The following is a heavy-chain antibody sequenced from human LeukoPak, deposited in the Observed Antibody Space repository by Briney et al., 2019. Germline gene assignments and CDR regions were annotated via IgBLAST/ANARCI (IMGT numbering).Heavy chain of an antibody. J-gene: IGHJ4*02. CDR2: IYYSGST. V-gene: IGHV4-59*01. CDR1: AGSISTYY. Sequence: SETLSLTCTVSAGSISTYYWNWIRQPPGKGLEWIGFIYYSGSTSYNPSLKSRVTISVDTSTNQFSLKLSSVTAADTAVYYCARVPYYHDSSGYYYAYFDYWGQGTLVTVSS. CDR3: ARVPYYHDSSGYYYAYFDY. D-gene: IGHD3-22*01.